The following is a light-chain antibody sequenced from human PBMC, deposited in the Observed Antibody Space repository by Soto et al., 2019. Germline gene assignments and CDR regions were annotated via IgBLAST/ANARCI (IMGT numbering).Light chain of an antibody. V-gene: IGLV2-8*01. Sequence: QSALTQPPSASGSPGQSVAISCTGTSSDIGAYNYVSWYQQHPGKAPTLMIYDVTTRPSGVPDRFSGSKSGNTASLTVSGLLAEDEADYYCSLYAGGNNVVFGGGTKLTVL. CDR3: SLYAGGNNVV. J-gene: IGLJ2*01. CDR1: SSDIGAYNY. CDR2: DVT.